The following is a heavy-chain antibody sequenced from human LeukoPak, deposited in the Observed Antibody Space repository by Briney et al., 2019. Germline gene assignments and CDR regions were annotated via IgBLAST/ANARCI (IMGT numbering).Heavy chain of an antibody. V-gene: IGHV1-2*02. CDR3: ARAPLDYGDYFDY. Sequence: ASVKVSCKASGYTFTGYYMHWVRQAPGQGLGWMGWINPNSGGTNYAQKFQGRVTMTRDTSISTAYMELSRLRSDDTAVYYCARAPLDYGDYFDYWGQGTLVTVFS. D-gene: IGHD4-17*01. J-gene: IGHJ4*02. CDR2: INPNSGGT. CDR1: GYTFTGYY.